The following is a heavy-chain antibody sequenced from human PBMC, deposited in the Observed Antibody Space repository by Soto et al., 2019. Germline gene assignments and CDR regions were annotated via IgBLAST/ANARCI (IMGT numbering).Heavy chain of an antibody. CDR1: GFTFSSYA. V-gene: IGHV3-23*01. D-gene: IGHD3-9*01. Sequence: GGSLRLSCAASGFTFSSYAMSWVRQAPGKGLEWVSAISGSGGSTYYADSVKGRFTISRDNSKNTLYLQMNSLRAEDKAVYYCAEARGDWLLYFDYWGQGTLVTVSS. CDR3: AEARGDWLLYFDY. CDR2: ISGSGGST. J-gene: IGHJ4*02.